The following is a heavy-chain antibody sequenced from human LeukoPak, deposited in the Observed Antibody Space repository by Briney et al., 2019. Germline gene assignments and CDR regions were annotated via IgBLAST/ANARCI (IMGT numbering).Heavy chain of an antibody. J-gene: IGHJ1*01. CDR3: AKDMYSSGSNGEGYLQH. Sequence: GGSLGLSCEASGFTFNDYAMHWVRQAPGKGLEWVSGISWNSGSIGYADSVKGRLTISRDNAKNSLYLHINRLRTEDTALYYCAKDMYSSGSNGEGYLQHWGQGTLVTVSS. D-gene: IGHD6-19*01. CDR1: GFTFNDYA. V-gene: IGHV3-9*01. CDR2: ISWNSGSI.